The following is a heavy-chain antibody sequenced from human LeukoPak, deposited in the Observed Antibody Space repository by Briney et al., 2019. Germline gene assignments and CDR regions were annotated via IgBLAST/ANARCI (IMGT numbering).Heavy chain of an antibody. CDR2: ISNNGGYT. V-gene: IGHV3-23*01. CDR3: ARYDY. Sequence: GGSLRLSCAASGFTFSNYATTWVRQAPGKGLEWVSAISNNGGYTYYADSVQGRFTISRDNSKSTLCLQMNSLRAEDTAVYYCARYDYWGQGILVTVPS. CDR1: GFTFSNYA. J-gene: IGHJ4*02.